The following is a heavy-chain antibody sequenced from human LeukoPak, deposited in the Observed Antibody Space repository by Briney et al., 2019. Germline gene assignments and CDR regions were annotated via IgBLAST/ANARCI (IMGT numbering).Heavy chain of an antibody. Sequence: GASVKVSCKASVGTFSSYAISWVRQAPGQGLEWMGGIIPIFGTANYAQKFQGRVTITADKSTSTAYMELSSLRSEDTAVYYCARAAEYSSSSGDYWGQGTLVTVSS. CDR3: ARAAEYSSSSGDY. D-gene: IGHD6-6*01. V-gene: IGHV1-69*06. CDR1: VGTFSSYA. CDR2: IIPIFGTA. J-gene: IGHJ4*02.